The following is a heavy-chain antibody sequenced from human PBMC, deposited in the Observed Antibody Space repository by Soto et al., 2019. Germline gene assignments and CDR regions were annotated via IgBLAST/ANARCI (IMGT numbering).Heavy chain of an antibody. Sequence: QLQLQESGPGLVKPSETLSLTCTVSGGSISSSSYYWGWIRQPPGKGLEWIGSIYYSGSTYYNPSLKSRVTLSVDTSKNQFSLKLSSVTAADTAVYYCASPIAVAGTDYYYGMDVWGQGTTVTVSS. CDR2: IYYSGST. CDR3: ASPIAVAGTDYYYGMDV. V-gene: IGHV4-39*01. CDR1: GGSISSSSYY. J-gene: IGHJ6*02. D-gene: IGHD6-19*01.